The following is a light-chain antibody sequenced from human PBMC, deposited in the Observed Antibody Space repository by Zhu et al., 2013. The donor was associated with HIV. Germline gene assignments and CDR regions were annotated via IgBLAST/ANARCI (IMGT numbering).Light chain of an antibody. CDR3: QTWDTGIVV. Sequence: QLVLTQSPSASASLGASVNLTCTLSSGHSRNAIAWHQQQPEKGPRYLMKLKNDGSHTKGDGIPDRFSGSSSGAERYLIISSLQSEDEADYYCQTWDTGIVVFGGGTKLTVL. J-gene: IGLJ2*01. CDR2: LKNDGSH. CDR1: SGHSRNA. V-gene: IGLV4-69*01.